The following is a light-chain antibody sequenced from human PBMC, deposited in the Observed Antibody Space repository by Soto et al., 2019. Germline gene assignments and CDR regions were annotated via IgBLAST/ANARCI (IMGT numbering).Light chain of an antibody. CDR1: SSNIGAVYD. CDR2: GNS. Sequence: QAVVTQPPSVSGAPGQRVTISCTGSSSNIGAVYDVHWYQQLPGTAPKLLIYGNSNRPSGVPDRFPGSKSGTSASLAITGLQAEDEADYYCQSYDSSLSGWMFGGGTKLTVL. V-gene: IGLV1-40*01. J-gene: IGLJ3*02. CDR3: QSYDSSLSGWM.